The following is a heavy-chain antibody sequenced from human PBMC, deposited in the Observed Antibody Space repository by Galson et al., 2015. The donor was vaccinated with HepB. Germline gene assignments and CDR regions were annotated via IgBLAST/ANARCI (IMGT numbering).Heavy chain of an antibody. CDR2: ISSGGST. CDR3: ARDSRGYPSWYAFDI. Sequence: SLRLSCAASGFTVSGNYMSWVRQAPGKGLEWVSVISSGGSTYYADSVKGRFTISRDNSKNTLYLQMNSLRGEDSAVYYCARDSRGYPSWYAFDIWGQGTMVTVSS. J-gene: IGHJ3*02. D-gene: IGHD2-15*01. CDR1: GFTVSGNY. V-gene: IGHV3-53*01.